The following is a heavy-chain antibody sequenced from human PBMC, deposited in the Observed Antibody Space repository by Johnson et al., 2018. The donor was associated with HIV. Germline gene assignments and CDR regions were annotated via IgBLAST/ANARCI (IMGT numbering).Heavy chain of an antibody. CDR1: GFTSSYYD. J-gene: IGHJ3*02. D-gene: IGHD3-3*01. Sequence: VLLVESGGGLVQPGGSLRLSCAASGFTSSYYDMHWVRQGPGKGLQWVSGIGITGDTYYAGSVKGRFTISRDHAKNALYLQMNSLTAGDMAVYYCARGSVFDIWGQGTRVTVSS. CDR3: ARGSVFDI. V-gene: IGHV3-13*01. CDR2: IGITGDT.